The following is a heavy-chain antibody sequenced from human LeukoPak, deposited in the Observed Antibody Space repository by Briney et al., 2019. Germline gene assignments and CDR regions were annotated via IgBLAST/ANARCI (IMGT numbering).Heavy chain of an antibody. D-gene: IGHD2-2*01. Sequence: GASVKVSCKPSGYTFTSYGISWVRQAPGQGLEWMGWISAYNGNTNYAQKLQGRVTMTIDTSTSTAHMELRSLRSDDTAVYYCARVGGYCSSTSCYLFWFDPWGQGTLVTVSS. V-gene: IGHV1-18*01. J-gene: IGHJ5*02. CDR1: GYTFTSYG. CDR2: ISAYNGNT. CDR3: ARVGGYCSSTSCYLFWFDP.